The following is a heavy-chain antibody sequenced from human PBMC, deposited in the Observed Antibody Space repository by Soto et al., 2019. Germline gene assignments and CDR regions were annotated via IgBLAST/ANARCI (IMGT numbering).Heavy chain of an antibody. CDR3: ARVYADYLIDAFDI. CDR1: GFTLSSYE. D-gene: IGHD4-17*01. V-gene: IGHV3-48*03. J-gene: IGHJ3*02. Sequence: EAQLVESGGGLVQPGGSLRLSCAAFGFTLSSYEMDWVRQAPGKGLEWVSHISRSGSPIYYADSVKGRFTISRDNAKNSVYLQMNSLRAEDTAIYYCARVYADYLIDAFDIGGQGTMLSVSS. CDR2: ISRSGSPI.